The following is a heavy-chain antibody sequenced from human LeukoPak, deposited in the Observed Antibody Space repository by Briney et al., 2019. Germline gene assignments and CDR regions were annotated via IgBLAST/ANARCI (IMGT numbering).Heavy chain of an antibody. Sequence: GASVKVSCKASGYTFTSYYMHWVRQAPGQGLEWMGIINPSGGSTSYAQKFQGRVTMTEDTSTDTAYMELSSLRSEDTAVYYCARETDQDGYKLYWYFDLWGRGTLVTVSS. CDR2: INPSGGST. CDR1: GYTFTSYY. J-gene: IGHJ2*01. CDR3: ARETDQDGYKLYWYFDL. V-gene: IGHV1-46*01. D-gene: IGHD5-24*01.